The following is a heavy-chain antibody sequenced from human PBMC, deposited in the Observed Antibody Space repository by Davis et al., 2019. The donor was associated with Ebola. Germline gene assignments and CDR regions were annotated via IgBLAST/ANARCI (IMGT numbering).Heavy chain of an antibody. CDR3: ARDAYGCSSTSCYYYYGMDV. V-gene: IGHV3-74*01. Sequence: GESLKISCAASGFTFSGYWMHWVRQAAGKGLVWVSRIKSDGSSISYADSVKGRFTISRDNAKNTLYLQMNSLRAEDTAVYYCARDAYGCSSTSCYYYYGMDVWGQGTTVTVSS. CDR2: IKSDGSSI. D-gene: IGHD2-2*01. CDR1: GFTFSGYW. J-gene: IGHJ6*02.